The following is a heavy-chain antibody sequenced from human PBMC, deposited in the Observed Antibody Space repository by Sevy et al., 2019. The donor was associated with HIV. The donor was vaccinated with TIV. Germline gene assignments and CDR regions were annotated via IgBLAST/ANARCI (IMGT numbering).Heavy chain of an antibody. Sequence: GGSLRLSCAASGFTFSSYGMHWVRQAPGKGLEWVAVIWYDGSNKYYADSVKGPFTISRDNSKNTLYLQMNSLRAEDTAVYYCARDRDTIVKNKYYYYGMDVWGQGTTVTVSS. CDR1: GFTFSSYG. CDR2: IWYDGSNK. D-gene: IGHD3-22*01. J-gene: IGHJ6*02. CDR3: ARDRDTIVKNKYYYYGMDV. V-gene: IGHV3-33*01.